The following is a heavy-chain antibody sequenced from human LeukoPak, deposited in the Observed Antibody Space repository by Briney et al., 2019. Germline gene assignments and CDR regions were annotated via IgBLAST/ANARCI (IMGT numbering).Heavy chain of an antibody. CDR2: ITSDGSNT. V-gene: IGHV3-74*01. J-gene: IGHJ4*02. CDR3: ARGGRIQLERRGYFDY. Sequence: GGSLRLSCAASGITFSSYWMHWVRQAPGKGLVWVSRITSDGSNTNYADSVKGRFTISRDSAKNTLYLHMNSLRAEDTAVYYCARGGRIQLERRGYFDYWGQGTLVTVSS. D-gene: IGHD1-1*01. CDR1: GITFSSYW.